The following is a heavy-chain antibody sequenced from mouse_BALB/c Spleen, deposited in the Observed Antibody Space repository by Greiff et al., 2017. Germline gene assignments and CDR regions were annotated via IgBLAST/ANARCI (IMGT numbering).Heavy chain of an antibody. J-gene: IGHJ4*01. D-gene: IGHD2-14*01. CDR1: GFNIKDTY. Sequence: EVKLMESGAELVKPGASVKLSCTASGFNIKDTYMHWVKQRPEQGLEWIGRIDPANGNTKYDPKFQGKATITADTSSNTAYLQLSSLTSEDTAVYYCARGTVYAMDYWGQGTSVTVSS. CDR3: ARGTVYAMDY. CDR2: IDPANGNT. V-gene: IGHV14-3*02.